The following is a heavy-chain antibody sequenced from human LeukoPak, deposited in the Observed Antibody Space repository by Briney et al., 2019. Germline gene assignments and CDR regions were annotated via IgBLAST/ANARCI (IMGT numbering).Heavy chain of an antibody. CDR1: GYTFTSYG. J-gene: IGHJ4*02. Sequence: ASVRVSCKASGYTFTSYGISWVRQAPGQGLEWMGWISAYNGNTNYAQKLQGRVTMTTDTSTSTAYMELRGLRSDDTAVYYCARADSRDSSGYYQPYYFDYWGQGTLVTVSS. CDR3: ARADSRDSSGYYQPYYFDY. V-gene: IGHV1-18*01. CDR2: ISAYNGNT. D-gene: IGHD3-22*01.